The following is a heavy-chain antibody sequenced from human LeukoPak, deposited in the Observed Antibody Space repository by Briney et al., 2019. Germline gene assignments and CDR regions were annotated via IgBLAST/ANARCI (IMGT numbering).Heavy chain of an antibody. Sequence: GGSLRLSCAASGFTFSSYSMNWVRQAPGKGLEWVSFISPSSRTIYYADSVKGRFTISRDNAKNSLYLQMNGLRDEDTAMYYCARDSVGSTTHYAYWYFDLWGRGTLVTVSS. CDR1: GFTFSSYS. CDR2: ISPSSRTI. CDR3: ARDSVGSTTHYAYWYFDL. V-gene: IGHV3-48*02. J-gene: IGHJ2*01. D-gene: IGHD2/OR15-2a*01.